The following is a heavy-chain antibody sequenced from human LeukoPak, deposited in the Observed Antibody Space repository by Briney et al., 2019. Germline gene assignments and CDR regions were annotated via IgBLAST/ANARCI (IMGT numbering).Heavy chain of an antibody. CDR3: ARLRPGYDILTGYYGGLDY. CDR1: NGSIRSSSYY. Sequence: SETLSLTCTVSNGSIRSSSYYWGWIRQPPGKGLEWIGSIYYSGTTYYNPSLKSRVTISLDTSKNQFSLKLSSVTAADTAVYYCARLRPGYDILTGYYGGLDYWGQGTLVTVSS. V-gene: IGHV4-39*07. J-gene: IGHJ4*02. CDR2: IYYSGTT. D-gene: IGHD3-9*01.